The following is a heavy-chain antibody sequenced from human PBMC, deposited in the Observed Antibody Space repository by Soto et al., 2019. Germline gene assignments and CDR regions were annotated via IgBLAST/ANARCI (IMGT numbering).Heavy chain of an antibody. Sequence: GASVKVSCKASGYTFTSYGISWVRQAPGQGLDWMGWISAYNGNTKYAQDLQGRVTMTTDTSTSTAYMELRSLRPDDTAMYYCARFSGGSYNTYYFYYVMDVWGQGTTVTVSS. D-gene: IGHD2-15*01. CDR3: ARFSGGSYNTYYFYYVMDV. V-gene: IGHV1-18*04. J-gene: IGHJ6*02. CDR2: ISAYNGNT. CDR1: GYTFTSYG.